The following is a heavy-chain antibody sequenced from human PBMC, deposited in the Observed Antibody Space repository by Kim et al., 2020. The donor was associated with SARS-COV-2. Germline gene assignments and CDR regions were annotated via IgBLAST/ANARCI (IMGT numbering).Heavy chain of an antibody. Sequence: SETLSLTCAVYGGSFSGYYWSWIRQPPGKGLEWIGEINHSGSTNYNPSLKSRVTISVDTSKNQFSLKLSSVTAADTAVYYCARVKARITMIRGLDQGLYYFDYWGQGTLVTVSS. CDR3: ARVKARITMIRGLDQGLYYFDY. V-gene: IGHV4-34*01. CDR1: GGSFSGYY. J-gene: IGHJ4*02. CDR2: INHSGST. D-gene: IGHD3-22*01.